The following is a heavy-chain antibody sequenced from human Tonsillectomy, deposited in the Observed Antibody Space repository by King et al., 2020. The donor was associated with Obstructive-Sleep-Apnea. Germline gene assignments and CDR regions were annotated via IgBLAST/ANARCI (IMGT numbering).Heavy chain of an antibody. CDR2: IIPMFGST. CDR3: ARANWGGDCLSGYYYVMDV. Sequence: VQLVQSGAEVKKPGSSVKVSCKASGGTLRSYAISWVRQAPGQGLEWMGGIIPMFGSTNYAQKFQGRVTITADESTSTAYMELSSLRSEDTALYYCARANWGGDCLSGYYYVMDVWGQGTAVTVSS. V-gene: IGHV1-69*01. J-gene: IGHJ6*02. D-gene: IGHD2-21*02. CDR1: GGTLRSYA.